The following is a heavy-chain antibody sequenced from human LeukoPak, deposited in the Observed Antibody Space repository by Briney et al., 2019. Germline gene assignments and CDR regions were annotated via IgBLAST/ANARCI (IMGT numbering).Heavy chain of an antibody. V-gene: IGHV1-69*04. Sequence: SVKISCTAFRDTFSIYAISWVRPAPGHGLEWMGRIIPIFGIANYAQKFQGRVTITADKSTSTAYMELSSLRSEDTAVYYCARDVLPRGFDPWGQGTLVTVSS. CDR1: RDTFSIYA. CDR2: IIPIFGIA. J-gene: IGHJ5*02. D-gene: IGHD3-10*01. CDR3: ARDVLPRGFDP.